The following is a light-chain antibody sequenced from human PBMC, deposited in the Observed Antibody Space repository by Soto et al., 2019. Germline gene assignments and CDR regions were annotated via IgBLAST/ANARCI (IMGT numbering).Light chain of an antibody. CDR3: QQYNTWPWT. J-gene: IGKJ1*01. CDR2: YAS. CDR1: QSVNSN. V-gene: IGKV3-15*01. Sequence: EIVMTQSPATLSVSPGERATLSCRASQSVNSNLAWYQRKRGQAPRLLIFYASTRAPGIPSGFSGSGSGTEFTLTISSPQSEDFAVYYCQQYNTWPWTFGQGTEVEIK.